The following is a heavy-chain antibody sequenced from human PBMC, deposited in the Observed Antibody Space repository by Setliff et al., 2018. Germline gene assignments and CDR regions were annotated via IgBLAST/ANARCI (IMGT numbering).Heavy chain of an antibody. D-gene: IGHD3-16*02. J-gene: IGHJ6*03. CDR2: INPNSGGT. CDR3: ARVKAPALYYYMDV. V-gene: IGHV1-2*06. Sequence: ASVKVSCKASGYTFTGYYMHWVRQAPGQGLEWMGRINPNSGGTNYAQKFQGRVTMTTDTSISTAYMELSRLRSDDTAVYYCARVKAPALYYYMDVWGKGTTVTVSS. CDR1: GYTFTGYY.